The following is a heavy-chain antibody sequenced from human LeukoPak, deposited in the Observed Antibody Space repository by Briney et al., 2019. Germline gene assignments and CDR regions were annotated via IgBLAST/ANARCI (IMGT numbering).Heavy chain of an antibody. CDR3: AKYYGDYDYFDY. CDR2: ISSSSSYI. CDR1: GLTFSSYS. V-gene: IGHV3-21*04. J-gene: IGHJ4*02. D-gene: IGHD4-17*01. Sequence: GGSLRLSCAASGLTFSSYSMNWVRQAPGKGLEWVSSISSSSSYIYYADSVKGRFTISRDNAKNSLYLQMNSLRAEDTAVYYCAKYYGDYDYFDYWGQGTLVTVSS.